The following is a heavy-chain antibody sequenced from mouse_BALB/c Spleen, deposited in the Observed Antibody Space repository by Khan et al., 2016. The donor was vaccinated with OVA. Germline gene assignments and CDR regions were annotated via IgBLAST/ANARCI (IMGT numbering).Heavy chain of an antibody. J-gene: IGHJ3*01. D-gene: IGHD2-2*01. CDR1: GYSFTSYY. Sequence: VQLKESGPELMKPGASVKISCKASGYSFTSYYIHWVKQSHGKSLEWIGYIDPFNGGTSYNPKFKGKATLTVDKSSSTAYMHLSSPTSDDSAVYYCARDGYVAWFAYWGQGTLVTVSA. CDR3: ARDGYVAWFAY. V-gene: IGHV1S135*01. CDR2: IDPFNGGT.